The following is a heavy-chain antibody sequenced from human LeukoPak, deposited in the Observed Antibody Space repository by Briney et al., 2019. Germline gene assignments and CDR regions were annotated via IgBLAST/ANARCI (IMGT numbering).Heavy chain of an antibody. J-gene: IGHJ5*02. CDR2: INPNSGGT. CDR3: AREGYGSGSYSDDNWFDP. D-gene: IGHD3-10*01. CDR1: GYTFTGYY. Sequence: VASVKVSCKASGYTFTGYYMHWVRQAPGQGLEWMGWINPNSGGTNYAQKFQGRVTMTRDTSISTAYMELSRLRSDDTAVYYCAREGYGSGSYSDDNWFDPWGQGTLVTVSS. V-gene: IGHV1-2*02.